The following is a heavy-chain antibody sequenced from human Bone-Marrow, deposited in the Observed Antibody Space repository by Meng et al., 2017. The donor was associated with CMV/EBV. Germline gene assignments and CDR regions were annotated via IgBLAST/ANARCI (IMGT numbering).Heavy chain of an antibody. CDR2: IYYSGST. Sequence: GSVSSGSSSWSWIRQPPGKGLEWIGYIYYSGSTNYNPSLKSRVTISVDTSKNQFSLKLSSVTAADTAVYYCARDRNYDFWSGYPLDWGQGTLVTVSS. D-gene: IGHD3-3*01. J-gene: IGHJ4*02. V-gene: IGHV4-61*01. CDR1: GSVSSGSSS. CDR3: ARDRNYDFWSGYPLD.